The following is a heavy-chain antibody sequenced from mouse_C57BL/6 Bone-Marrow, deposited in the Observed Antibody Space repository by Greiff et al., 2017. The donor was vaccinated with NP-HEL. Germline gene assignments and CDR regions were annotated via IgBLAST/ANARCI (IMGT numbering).Heavy chain of an antibody. CDR3: ARSGIVEID. Sequence: QVQLQQPGAELVRPGTSVKLSCKASGYTFTSYWMHWVKQRPGQGLEWIGVIDPSDSYTNYNQKFKGKATLTVDTSSSTAYMQLSSLTSEDSAVYYCARSGIVEIDWGQGTTRTVSS. CDR1: GYTFTSYW. CDR2: IDPSDSYT. D-gene: IGHD2-12*01. J-gene: IGHJ2*01. V-gene: IGHV1-59*01.